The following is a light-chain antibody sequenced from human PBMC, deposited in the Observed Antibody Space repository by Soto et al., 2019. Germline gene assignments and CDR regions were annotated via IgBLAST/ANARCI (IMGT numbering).Light chain of an antibody. CDR1: QSVLYSSNDKNY. CDR2: WAS. V-gene: IGKV4-1*01. CDR3: QQYYSTPIT. J-gene: IGKJ5*01. Sequence: DIVMTQSPDSLAVSLGERATINCKSSQSVLYSSNDKNYLAWYQQKPGQPPKLLIYWASTRESGVPDRFSGSGSVTDFTLTISSLQAEDVALYYCQQYYSTPITFGQGTRLEIK.